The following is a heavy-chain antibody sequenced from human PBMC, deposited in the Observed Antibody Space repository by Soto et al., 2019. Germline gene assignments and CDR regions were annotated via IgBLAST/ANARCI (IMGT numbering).Heavy chain of an antibody. J-gene: IGHJ4*02. D-gene: IGHD5-12*01. CDR3: ASEAEMALDY. CDR1: GGSVSSGSYY. V-gene: IGHV4-61*01. CDR2: IYYSGST. Sequence: QVQLQESGPGLVKPSETLSLTCTVSGGSVSSGSYYWSWIRQPPGKGLEWIGYIYYSGSTNYNPSLKSRVTTSVDTSKNQFSLKLSSVTAADTAGYYCASEAEMALDYWGQGTLVTVSS.